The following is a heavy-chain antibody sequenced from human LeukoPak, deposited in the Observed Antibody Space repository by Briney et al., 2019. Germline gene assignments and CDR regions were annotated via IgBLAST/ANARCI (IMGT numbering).Heavy chain of an antibody. CDR3: ARGPIVVVTAIQDGDAFDI. CDR2: IYTSGST. CDR1: GGSISSGSFY. Sequence: SETLSLTCTVSGGSISSGSFYWSWVRQPAGKGLELIGRIYTSGSTNYNPSLKSRVTISVDTSKNHFSLRLSSVTAADTAVYYCARGPIVVVTAIQDGDAFDIWGQGTMVTVSS. D-gene: IGHD2-21*02. V-gene: IGHV4-61*02. J-gene: IGHJ3*02.